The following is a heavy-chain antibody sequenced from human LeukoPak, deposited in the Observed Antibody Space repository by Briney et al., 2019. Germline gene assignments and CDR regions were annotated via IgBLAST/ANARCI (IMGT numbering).Heavy chain of an antibody. CDR1: GFTFSSYA. J-gene: IGHJ4*02. D-gene: IGHD2-2*01. CDR3: ARGLGYCSSTSCFNFDY. CDR2: ISGSGGST. Sequence: PGGSLRLSCAASGFTFSSYAMSWVRQAPGKGLEWVSAISGSGGSTYYADSVKGRFTISRDNAKNSLYLQMNSLRAEDTAVYYCARGLGYCSSTSCFNFDYWGQGTLVTVSS. V-gene: IGHV3-23*01.